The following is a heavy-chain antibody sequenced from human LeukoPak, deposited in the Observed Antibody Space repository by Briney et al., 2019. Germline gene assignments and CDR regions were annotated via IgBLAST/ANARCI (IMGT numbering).Heavy chain of an antibody. D-gene: IGHD5/OR15-5a*01. CDR2: IYTSGST. J-gene: IGHJ4*02. CDR3: ARGEAVGYTVERLW. CDR1: GGSISSYY. V-gene: IGHV4-4*07. Sequence: SETLSLTCTVSGGSISSYYWSWIRQPAGKGLEWIGRIYTSGSTNYNPSLKSRVTMSVDTSKNQFSLKLSSVTAADTAVYYCARGEAVGYTVERLWWGQGTLVTVSS.